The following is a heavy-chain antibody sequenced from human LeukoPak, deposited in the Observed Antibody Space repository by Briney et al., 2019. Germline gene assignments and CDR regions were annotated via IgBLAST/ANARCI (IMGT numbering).Heavy chain of an antibody. CDR2: ISGSGGST. CDR3: AKGIAAAHDAFDI. J-gene: IGHJ3*02. Sequence: SGGSLRLSCAASGFTFSSYAMSWVRQAPGKGLEWVSAISGSGGSTYYADSVKGRFTISRDNSKNTLYLQMNSLRAEDTAVYYCAKGIAAAHDAFDIWGQGTMVTVSS. V-gene: IGHV3-23*01. CDR1: GFTFSSYA. D-gene: IGHD6-25*01.